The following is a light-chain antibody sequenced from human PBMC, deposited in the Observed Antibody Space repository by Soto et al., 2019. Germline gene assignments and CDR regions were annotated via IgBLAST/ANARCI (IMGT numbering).Light chain of an antibody. V-gene: IGLV2-14*01. CDR1: SNDVGGYNY. Sequence: QSVLTQPASVSGSPGQSITISCTGTSNDVGGYNYVSWYQHHPGKAPKLMIYEVSDRPSGASNRFSGSKSGNTASLTISGLQAEDEADYYCSSYTGSNIRYVFGTGTKVTVL. J-gene: IGLJ1*01. CDR2: EVS. CDR3: SSYTGSNIRYV.